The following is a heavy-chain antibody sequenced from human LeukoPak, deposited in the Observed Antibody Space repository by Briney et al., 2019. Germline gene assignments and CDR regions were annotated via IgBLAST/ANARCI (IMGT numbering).Heavy chain of an antibody. D-gene: IGHD2-2*01. CDR3: AREPLPGGWFDP. V-gene: IGHV4-30-2*01. CDR1: GGSISSGGYS. J-gene: IGHJ5*02. Sequence: SETLSLTCAVSGGSISSGGYSWSWIRQPPGKGLEWIGYIYHSGSTYYNPSLKSRVTISVDRSKNQFPLKLSSVTAADTAVYYCAREPLPGGWFDPWGQGTLVTVSS. CDR2: IYHSGST.